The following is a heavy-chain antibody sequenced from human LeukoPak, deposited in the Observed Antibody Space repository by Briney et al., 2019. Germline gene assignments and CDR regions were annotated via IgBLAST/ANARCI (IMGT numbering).Heavy chain of an antibody. V-gene: IGHV3-21*04. CDR3: AKGRAGYGRGGSCYSASDY. Sequence: GGSLRLSCAASGFTFRDYTMNWVRQAPGKGLEWVSAIDKSGTYIKYADSVKGRFTVSRDNAKNSVFLQMNSLRVEDTAVYYCAKGRAGYGRGGSCYSASDYWGQGTLVTVSP. CDR2: IDKSGTYI. J-gene: IGHJ4*02. CDR1: GFTFRDYT. D-gene: IGHD2-15*01.